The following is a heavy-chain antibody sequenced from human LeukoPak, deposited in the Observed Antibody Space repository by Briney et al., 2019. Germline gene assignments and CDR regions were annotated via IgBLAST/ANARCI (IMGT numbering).Heavy chain of an antibody. CDR1: GFTFTNYG. V-gene: IGHV3-30*18. CDR3: AKDDSLLGQSINHYFDH. J-gene: IGHJ4*02. Sequence: GRSLRLSCAASGFTFTNYGMHWVHQAPGKGLEWVAVISYDGTYTFLADSVKGRFSISRDNSKNTLFLQMNSLRAEDTAVYYCAKDDSLLGQSINHYFDHWGQGTLVTVSS. CDR2: ISYDGTYT. D-gene: IGHD3-16*01.